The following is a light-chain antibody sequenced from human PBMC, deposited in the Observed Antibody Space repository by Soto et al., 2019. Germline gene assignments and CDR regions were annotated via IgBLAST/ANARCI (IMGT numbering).Light chain of an antibody. CDR2: GVT. Sequence: QSALTQPASVSGSPGQSITISCTGTGSDIGAYNYVSWYQQHPGKAPKLIIYGVTHRPSGVSTRFSASKSAYTASLTISGLRAEDEADYYCSSFTTSYFYVFGPGTQLTVL. CDR3: SSFTTSYFYV. J-gene: IGLJ1*01. CDR1: GSDIGAYNY. V-gene: IGLV2-14*01.